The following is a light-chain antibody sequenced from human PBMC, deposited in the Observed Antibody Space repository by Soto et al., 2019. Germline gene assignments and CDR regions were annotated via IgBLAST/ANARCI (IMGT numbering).Light chain of an antibody. CDR3: SSYTSSSTRV. CDR2: DVT. J-gene: IGLJ1*01. CDR1: SSDVGGYNY. V-gene: IGLV2-14*01. Sequence: QSALTQPASVSGSPGQSITISCTGTSSDVGGYNYVSWYQQHPGKAPKLMIYDVTKRPTGVSNRFSGSKSGNTASLTISGLQAEDEADYYCSSYTSSSTRVFGTETKLTVL.